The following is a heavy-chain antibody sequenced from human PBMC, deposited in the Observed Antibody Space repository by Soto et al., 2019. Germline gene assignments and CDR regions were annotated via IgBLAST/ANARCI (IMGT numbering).Heavy chain of an antibody. D-gene: IGHD3-22*01. Sequence: ASVKVSCKASGYTFTSYSISWVRQAPGQGLEWMGWISAYNGNTNYAQKLQGRVTMTTDTSTSTAYMELRSLRSDDTAVYYCARVRRHYYDSSGDYHFDYWGQGTLVTVSS. CDR3: ARVRRHYYDSSGDYHFDY. CDR2: ISAYNGNT. CDR1: GYTFTSYS. V-gene: IGHV1-18*01. J-gene: IGHJ4*02.